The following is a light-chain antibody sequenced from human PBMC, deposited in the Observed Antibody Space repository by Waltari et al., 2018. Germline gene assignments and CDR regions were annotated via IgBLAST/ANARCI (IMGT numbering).Light chain of an antibody. Sequence: QSVLTQPPSASGTPGHRGTISCSGSSSNIGNNLLNWFHQLPGTAPQLLIFSNNQRPSGVPDRFSGSKPGNSASLAISGLQSEDEAEYYCAAWDDSLNGYVFGTGTKVTVL. J-gene: IGLJ1*01. CDR3: AAWDDSLNGYV. CDR1: SSNIGNNL. V-gene: IGLV1-44*01. CDR2: SNN.